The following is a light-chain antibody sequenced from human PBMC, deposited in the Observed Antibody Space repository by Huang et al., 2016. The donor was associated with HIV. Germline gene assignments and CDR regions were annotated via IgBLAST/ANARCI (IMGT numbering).Light chain of an antibody. CDR2: GAS. CDR3: QQYNNWPPEWT. V-gene: IGKV3-15*01. CDR1: QSVNNN. Sequence: EIVMTQPPATFCGSPGDRATLSCRASQSVNNNFAWYQQKPGQAPRLLIYGASTRATGIPARFIGGGSGTEFTLTISSLQSEDFAVYYCQQYNNWPPEWTFGQGTKVEIK. J-gene: IGKJ1*01.